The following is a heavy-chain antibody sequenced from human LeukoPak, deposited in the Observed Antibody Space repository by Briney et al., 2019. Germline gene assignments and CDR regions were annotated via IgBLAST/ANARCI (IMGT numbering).Heavy chain of an antibody. CDR2: IYSGGST. D-gene: IGHD3-22*01. Sequence: GGSLRLSCAASGFTVSSNYMSWVRQAPGKGLEWVSGIYSGGSTYYADSVKGRFTISRANSKNTLHLQMNSLSTEDTAVYYCARATMIRSRGYSFDYWGQGTLVTVSS. CDR1: GFTVSSNY. CDR3: ARATMIRSRGYSFDY. J-gene: IGHJ4*02. V-gene: IGHV3-53*01.